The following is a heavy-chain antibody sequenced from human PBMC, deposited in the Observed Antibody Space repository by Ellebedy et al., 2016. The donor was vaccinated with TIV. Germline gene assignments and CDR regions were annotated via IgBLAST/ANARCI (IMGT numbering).Heavy chain of an antibody. V-gene: IGHV3-11*04. CDR3: ARSVDTAMVCYD. CDR1: GFTFSDYY. J-gene: IGHJ4*02. Sequence: GESLKISCAASGFTFSDYYMSWIRQAPGKGLEWVSYISSSGSTIYYADSVKGRFTISRDNAKNSLYLQMNSLRAEDTAVYYCARSVDTAMVCYDWGQGTLVTVSS. CDR2: ISSSGSTI. D-gene: IGHD5-18*01.